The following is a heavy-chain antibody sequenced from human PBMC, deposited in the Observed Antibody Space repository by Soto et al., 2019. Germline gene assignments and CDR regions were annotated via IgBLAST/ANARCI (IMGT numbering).Heavy chain of an antibody. D-gene: IGHD3-3*01. Sequence: ASVKVSCKASGYTFTSYGISWVRQAPGQGLKWMGWISAYNGNTNYAQKLQGRVTMTTDTSTSTAYMELRSLRSDDTAVYYCAREITIFGVVSVPYYYGMDVWGQGXTVTVYS. CDR2: ISAYNGNT. CDR1: GYTFTSYG. J-gene: IGHJ6*02. CDR3: AREITIFGVVSVPYYYGMDV. V-gene: IGHV1-18*01.